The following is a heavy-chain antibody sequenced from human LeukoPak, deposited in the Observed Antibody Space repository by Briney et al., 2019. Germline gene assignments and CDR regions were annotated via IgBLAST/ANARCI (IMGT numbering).Heavy chain of an antibody. D-gene: IGHD2-2*01. Sequence: ASVKVSCKASGYTFTGYYMHWVRQAPGQGLEWMGWINPNSGGTNYAQKFQGRVTMTRDTSISTAYMELSRLRSDDTAVYYCARGGYCSSTSCRPIFDYWGQGTLVTVSS. CDR3: ARGGYCSSTSCRPIFDY. J-gene: IGHJ4*02. CDR1: GYTFTGYY. CDR2: INPNSGGT. V-gene: IGHV1-2*02.